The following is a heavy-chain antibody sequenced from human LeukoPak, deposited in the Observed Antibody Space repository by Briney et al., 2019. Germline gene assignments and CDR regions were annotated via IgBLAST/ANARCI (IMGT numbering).Heavy chain of an antibody. CDR2: INHSGST. J-gene: IGHJ4*02. V-gene: IGHV4-34*01. CDR3: ARPNQYYFDY. Sequence: PSETLSLTCAVYGGSFSGYYWSWIRQPPGKGLEWIGEINHSGSTNYNPSLKSRVTISVDTSKNQFSLKLSSVTAADTAVYYCARPNQYYFDYWGQGTLVTVSS. CDR1: GGSFSGYY. D-gene: IGHD1-14*01.